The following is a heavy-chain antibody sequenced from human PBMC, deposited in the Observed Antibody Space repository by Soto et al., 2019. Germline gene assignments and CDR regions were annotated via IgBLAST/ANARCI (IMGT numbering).Heavy chain of an antibody. CDR1: GFTFSSYA. J-gene: IGHJ4*02. D-gene: IGHD3-16*01. V-gene: IGHV3-23*01. CDR3: AKLMITFGGVTSPTTDY. CDR2: ISGSGGST. Sequence: GGSLRLSCAASGFTFSSYAMSWVRQAPEKGLEWVSAISGSGGSTYYADSVKGRFTISRDNSKNTLYLQMNSLRAEDTAVYYCAKLMITFGGVTSPTTDYWGQGTLVTVSS.